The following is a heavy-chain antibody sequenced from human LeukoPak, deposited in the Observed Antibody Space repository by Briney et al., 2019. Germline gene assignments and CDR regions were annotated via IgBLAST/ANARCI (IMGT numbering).Heavy chain of an antibody. D-gene: IGHD6-13*01. CDR3: AIDSYSSSWYGFDP. J-gene: IGHJ5*02. V-gene: IGHV3-11*05. CDR2: ISSSSTYK. Sequence: WGSLRLSCAASGFTFSDYYMTWIRQAPGKGLEWVSYISSSSTYKNYADSVRGRFTISRDNAKKSLYLQMNSLRPEDTAVYDCAIDSYSSSWYGFDPWGQGTLVTVSS. CDR1: GFTFSDYY.